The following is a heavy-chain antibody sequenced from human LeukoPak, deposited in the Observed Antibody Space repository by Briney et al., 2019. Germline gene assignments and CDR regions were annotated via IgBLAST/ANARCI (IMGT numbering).Heavy chain of an antibody. V-gene: IGHV3-7*04. D-gene: IGHD3-16*01. CDR1: GFPFSGYW. J-gene: IGHJ4*02. Sequence: GGSLRLSCAASGFPFSGYWMTWVRQAPGRGLEWVATIKEDGSEAYFGDSVKGRFAISRDNAKNSLYLQMNSLRGEDAAVYYCARGGANRFDYWGQGTLVTVSS. CDR2: IKEDGSEA. CDR3: ARGGANRFDY.